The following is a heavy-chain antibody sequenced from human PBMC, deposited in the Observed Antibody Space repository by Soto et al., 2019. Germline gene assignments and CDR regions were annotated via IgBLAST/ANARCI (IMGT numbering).Heavy chain of an antibody. J-gene: IGHJ4*02. Sequence: GGSLRLSCAASGFTFSSYSMNWVRQAPGKGLEWVSSISSSSSYIYYADSVKGRFTISRDNAKNSLYLQMNSLRAEDTAVYYCARDMVRGYMGNLYWGQGTLVTVSS. D-gene: IGHD3-10*01. CDR1: GFTFSSYS. CDR2: ISSSSSYI. CDR3: ARDMVRGYMGNLY. V-gene: IGHV3-21*01.